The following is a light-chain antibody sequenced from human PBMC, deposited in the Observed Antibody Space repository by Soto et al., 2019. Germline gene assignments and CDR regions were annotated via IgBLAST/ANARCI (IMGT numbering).Light chain of an antibody. V-gene: IGKV1-5*01. CDR3: QQYNRYPRT. CDR2: DAS. J-gene: IGKJ1*01. Sequence: IQMALSPSALSGSGGDRGTIACRASQSIRSWVAWYQQKPGKAPKLLIYDASSMESGVPARFSGTGSGTEFTLTISSLQPDDFAAYYCQQYNRYPRTFGQGTKVDIK. CDR1: QSIRSW.